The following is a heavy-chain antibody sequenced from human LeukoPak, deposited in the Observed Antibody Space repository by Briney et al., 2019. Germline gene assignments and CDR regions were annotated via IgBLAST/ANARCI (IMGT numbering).Heavy chain of an antibody. V-gene: IGHV1-18*01. D-gene: IGHD3-22*01. CDR3: ARTLSPQTYYYDSSGYSTPDY. J-gene: IGHJ4*02. CDR1: GYTFTSYG. Sequence: ASVKVSCKASGYTFTSYGISWVRQAPGQGLERMGWISAYNGNTNYAQKLQGRVTMTTDTSTSTAYMELRSLRSDDTAVYYCARTLSPQTYYYDSSGYSTPDYWGQGTLVTVSS. CDR2: ISAYNGNT.